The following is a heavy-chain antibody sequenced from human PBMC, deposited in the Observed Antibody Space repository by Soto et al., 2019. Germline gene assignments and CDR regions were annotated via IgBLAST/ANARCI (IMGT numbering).Heavy chain of an antibody. D-gene: IGHD3-22*01. CDR2: ISSSGNT. J-gene: IGHJ4*02. CDR3: ARAPMVLTRSYFDS. V-gene: IGHV4-59*01. Sequence: ETLSLTCTVSDGCMSNFYWGWIRQPPGKGLEWIGYISSSGNTNYNPSLKSRVSISVDTSKKQFSLNLTSVTAADTAVYYCARAPMVLTRSYFDSWGQGTPVTVSS. CDR1: DGCMSNFY.